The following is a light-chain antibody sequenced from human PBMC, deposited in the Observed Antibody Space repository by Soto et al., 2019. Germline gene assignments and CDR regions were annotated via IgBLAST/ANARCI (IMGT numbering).Light chain of an antibody. CDR1: QTISSW. J-gene: IGKJ1*01. CDR2: DAS. V-gene: IGKV1-5*01. Sequence: DIQMTQSPSTLSASVGDRVTFTCRASQTISSWLAWYQQKPGKAPNLLIYDASSLESGVPSRFSGSGSGTEFTLTISSLQPDDFATYYCQQYSIYWTFGQGTKV. CDR3: QQYSIYWT.